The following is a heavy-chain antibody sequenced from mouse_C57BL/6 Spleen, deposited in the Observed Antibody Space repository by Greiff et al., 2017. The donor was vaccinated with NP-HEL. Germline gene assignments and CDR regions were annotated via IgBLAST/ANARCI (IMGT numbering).Heavy chain of an antibody. CDR3: ARLGLRRGYAMDY. D-gene: IGHD2-4*01. CDR1: GFTFSDYY. CDR2: ISNGGGST. V-gene: IGHV5-12*01. J-gene: IGHJ4*01. Sequence: EVKLMESGGGLVQPGGSLKLSCAASGFTFSDYYMYWVRQTPEKRLEWVAYISNGGGSTYYPDTVKGRFTISRDNAKNTLYLQMSRLKSEDTAMYYCARLGLRRGYAMDYWGQGTSVTVSS.